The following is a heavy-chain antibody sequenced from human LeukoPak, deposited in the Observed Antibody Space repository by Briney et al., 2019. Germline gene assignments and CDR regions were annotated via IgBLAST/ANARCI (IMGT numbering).Heavy chain of an antibody. J-gene: IGHJ4*02. Sequence: GSLILSCAASGFTFSSYWMHWVRQAPGKGLVWVSRINSDGSSTSYADSVKGRFTISRDNAKNTLYLQMNSLRAEDTAVYYCARGAAAGTMWGGFDYWGQGTLVTVSS. CDR2: INSDGSST. CDR3: ARGAAAGTMWGGFDY. V-gene: IGHV3-74*01. CDR1: GFTFSSYW. D-gene: IGHD6-13*01.